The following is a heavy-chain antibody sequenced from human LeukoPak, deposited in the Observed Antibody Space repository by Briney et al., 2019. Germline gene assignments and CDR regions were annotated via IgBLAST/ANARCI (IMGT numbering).Heavy chain of an antibody. CDR1: GYTFTSYD. CDR3: ARARIAVAGYNWFDP. D-gene: IGHD6-19*01. V-gene: IGHV1-8*01. CDR2: MNPNSGNT. J-gene: IGHJ5*02. Sequence: GASVKVSCKASGYTFTSYDINWVRQATGQGLEWMGWMNPNSGNTGYAQKFQGRVTMTRDTSISTAYMELSRLRSDDTAVYYCARARIAVAGYNWFDPWGQGTLVTVSS.